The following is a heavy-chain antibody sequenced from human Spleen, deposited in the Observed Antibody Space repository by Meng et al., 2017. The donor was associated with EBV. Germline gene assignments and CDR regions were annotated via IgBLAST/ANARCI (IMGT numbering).Heavy chain of an antibody. CDR3: SRDLAGPFDD. Sequence: EVQLVESGGALVQPGGSLRLSCAVSGFTFSTFWMHWVRQVPGKGLVWVARINEIGGTTTYADSVKGRFTISRDNPGNTLYLQMNSLRAEDTGVYFCSRDLAGPFDDWGQGTLVTVSS. CDR2: INEIGGTT. V-gene: IGHV3-74*01. J-gene: IGHJ4*02. CDR1: GFTFSTFW.